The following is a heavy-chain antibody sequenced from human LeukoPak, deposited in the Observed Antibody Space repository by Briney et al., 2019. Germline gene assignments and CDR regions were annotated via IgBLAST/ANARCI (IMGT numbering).Heavy chain of an antibody. Sequence: GGSLRLSCEASGFTFSNYWMHWVRQAPGKGLVWVSSIFTDGSSTNYADSVKGRFIISRDNAKDTLYLQMHSLTAEDTAVYYCARDLYHSSSTWGQGTLVTVSS. J-gene: IGHJ4*02. D-gene: IGHD6-13*01. V-gene: IGHV3-74*01. CDR2: IFTDGSST. CDR1: GFTFSNYW. CDR3: ARDLYHSSST.